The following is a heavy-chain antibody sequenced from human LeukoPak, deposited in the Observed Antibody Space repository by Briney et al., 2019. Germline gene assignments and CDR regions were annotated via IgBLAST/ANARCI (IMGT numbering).Heavy chain of an antibody. CDR1: GGSISSGGYY. Sequence: ASQTLSLTCTVSGGSISSGGYYWSWIRQHPGKGLEWLGYIYYSGSTYYNPSLKSRVTISVDTSKNQFSLKLSSVTAADTAVYYCARYTVTTQKDAFDIWGQGTMVTVSS. J-gene: IGHJ3*02. D-gene: IGHD4-17*01. V-gene: IGHV4-31*03. CDR3: ARYTVTTQKDAFDI. CDR2: IYYSGST.